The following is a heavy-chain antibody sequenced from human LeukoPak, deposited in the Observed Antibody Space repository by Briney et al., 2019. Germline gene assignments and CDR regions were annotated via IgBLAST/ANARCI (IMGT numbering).Heavy chain of an antibody. V-gene: IGHV1-2*02. D-gene: IGHD5-12*01. J-gene: IGHJ3*02. CDR3: ARDLPKTGYVGALDI. CDR2: INPNSGGT. CDR1: GYTFTDYY. Sequence: GASVKVSCKASGYTFTDYYILWVRQAPGQGPEWMGWINPNSGGTNYAQNFKGRVTMTRDKSISTAYMEVNSLTSDDTAVYYCARDLPKTGYVGALDIWGQGTMVTVSS.